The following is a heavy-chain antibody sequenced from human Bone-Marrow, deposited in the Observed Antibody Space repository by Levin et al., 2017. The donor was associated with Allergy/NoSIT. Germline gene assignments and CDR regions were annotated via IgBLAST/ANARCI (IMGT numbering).Heavy chain of an antibody. Sequence: GGSLRLSCAASGFTFSSYAMHWVRQAPGKGLEWVAVISYDGSNKYYADSVKGRFTISRDNSKNTLYLQMNSLRAEDTAVYYCARGDHKLEGVAAAHYWGQGTLVTVSS. CDR1: GFTFSSYA. D-gene: IGHD6-13*01. V-gene: IGHV3-30*04. CDR3: ARGDHKLEGVAAAHY. J-gene: IGHJ4*02. CDR2: ISYDGSNK.